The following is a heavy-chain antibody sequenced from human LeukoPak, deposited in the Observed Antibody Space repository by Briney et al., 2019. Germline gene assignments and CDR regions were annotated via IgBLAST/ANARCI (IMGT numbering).Heavy chain of an antibody. Sequence: PGGSLRLSCAASGFTFSSYDMHWVRQATGKGLEWVSAIGTAGDTYYPGSVKGRFTISRENAKNSLYLQMNSLRAGDTAVYYCAKETDQVSPGILDYWGQGTLVTVSS. CDR1: GFTFSSYD. CDR2: IGTAGDT. J-gene: IGHJ4*02. D-gene: IGHD1-26*01. CDR3: AKETDQVSPGILDY. V-gene: IGHV3-13*01.